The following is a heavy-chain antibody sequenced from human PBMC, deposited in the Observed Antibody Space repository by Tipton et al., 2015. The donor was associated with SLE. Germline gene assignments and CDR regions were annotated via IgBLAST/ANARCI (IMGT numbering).Heavy chain of an antibody. Sequence: GSLRLSCAASGFTFSSYWMHWVRQAPGKGLVWVSRINSDGSSTSYADSVKGRFTISRDNAKNTLYLQMNSRRAEDTALYYCARDLSGSRGALFGYGGQGALVTVSS. J-gene: IGHJ4*02. D-gene: IGHD1-26*01. CDR3: ARDLSGSRGALFGY. CDR1: GFTFSSYW. CDR2: INSDGSST. V-gene: IGHV3-74*01.